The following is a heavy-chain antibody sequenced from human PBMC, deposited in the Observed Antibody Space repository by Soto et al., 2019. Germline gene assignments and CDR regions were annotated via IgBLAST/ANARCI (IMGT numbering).Heavy chain of an antibody. CDR3: APPRSTFFHFSPL. CDR2: ITSTGST. J-gene: IGHJ2*01. D-gene: IGHD3-3*02. V-gene: IGHV3-23*01. Sequence: GGSLRLSCAASGLIFSTNGMSWVRQAPGKGLEWVSSITSTGSTYYADSVKGRFTLSRDNSKNTMFLQMNSLRVEDTAIYYWAPPRSTFFHFSPLW. CDR1: GLIFSTNG.